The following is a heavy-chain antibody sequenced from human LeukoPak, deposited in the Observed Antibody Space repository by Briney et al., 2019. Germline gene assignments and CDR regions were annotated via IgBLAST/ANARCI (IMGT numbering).Heavy chain of an antibody. CDR2: ISGSGGST. Sequence: PGGSLRLSCAASGFTFSSYAMSWVRQAPGKGLEWVSAISGSGGSTYYADSVKGRFTISRDNSRNTLYLQMNSLRAEDTAVYYCATKPPHCSTTTCYINYWGQGTLVTVPS. D-gene: IGHD2-2*02. V-gene: IGHV3-23*01. CDR3: ATKPPHCSTTTCYINY. CDR1: GFTFSSYA. J-gene: IGHJ4*02.